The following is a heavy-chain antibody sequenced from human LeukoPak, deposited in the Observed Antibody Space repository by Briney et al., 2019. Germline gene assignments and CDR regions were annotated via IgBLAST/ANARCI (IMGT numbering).Heavy chain of an antibody. V-gene: IGHV3-74*01. CDR1: GFTFSTYG. J-gene: IGHJ3*02. CDR2: IKSDGSST. CDR3: ARDLGGSGIGILTGVDI. Sequence: GGSLRLSCAASGFTFSTYGMHWVRQAPGKGLVWVSRIKSDGSSTNYADSVKGRFTISRDNSKNTLYLQMNSLRAEDTAVYYCARDLGGSGIGILTGVDIWGQGTMVTVSS. D-gene: IGHD3-10*01.